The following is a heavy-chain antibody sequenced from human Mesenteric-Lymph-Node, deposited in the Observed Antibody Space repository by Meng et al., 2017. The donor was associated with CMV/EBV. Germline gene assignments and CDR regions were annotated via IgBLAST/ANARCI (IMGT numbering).Heavy chain of an antibody. V-gene: IGHV3-21*01. CDR3: ARNPVYYDSSGYLGDY. J-gene: IGHJ4*02. CDR1: GFTFSSYG. Sequence: ETLSLTCAASGFTFSSYGMHWVRQAPGKGLEWVSSISSSSSYIYYADSVKGRCTISRDNAKNSLYLQMNSLRAEDTAVYYCARNPVYYDSSGYLGDYWGQGTLVTVSS. D-gene: IGHD3-22*01. CDR2: ISSSSSYI.